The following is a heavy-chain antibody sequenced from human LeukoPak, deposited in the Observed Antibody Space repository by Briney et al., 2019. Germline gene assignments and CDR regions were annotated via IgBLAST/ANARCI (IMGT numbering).Heavy chain of an antibody. CDR2: ISGSGGST. J-gene: IGHJ4*02. Sequence: GGSLRLSCAVSGFTFTNYAMSWVRQAPGKGLGWVSGISGSGGSTYYADSVKGRFTISRDNSKNTLYLQMNSLRAEDTALYYCERFRGGFYSDFDYWGQGTLVTVSP. V-gene: IGHV3-23*01. D-gene: IGHD3-22*01. CDR3: ERFRGGFYSDFDY. CDR1: GFTFTNYA.